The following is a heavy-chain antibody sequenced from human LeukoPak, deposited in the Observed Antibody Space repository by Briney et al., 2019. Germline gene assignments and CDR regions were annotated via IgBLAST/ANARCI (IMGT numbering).Heavy chain of an antibody. Sequence: GGSLRLSCAASGFTFSSYWMHWVRQAPGKGRVWVSRINSDGSSTSYADSVKGRFTISRDNAKNTLYLQMLRAEDTAVYYCARVLVVPAARTYYYYGMDVWGQGTTVTVSS. CDR3: ARVLVVPAARTYYYYGMDV. D-gene: IGHD2-2*01. V-gene: IGHV3-74*01. CDR1: GFTFSSYW. J-gene: IGHJ6*02. CDR2: INSDGSST.